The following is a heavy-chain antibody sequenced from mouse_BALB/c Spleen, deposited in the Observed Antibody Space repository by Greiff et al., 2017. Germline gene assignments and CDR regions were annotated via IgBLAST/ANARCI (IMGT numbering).Heavy chain of an antibody. Sequence: EVKLMESGGGLVKPGGSLKLSCAASGFAFSSYDMSWVRQTPEKRLEWVAYISSGGGSTYYPDTVKGRFTISRDNAKNTLYLQMSSLKSEDTAMYYCARRAWDGGFAYWGQGTLVTVSA. CDR1: GFAFSSYD. CDR3: ARRAWDGGFAY. V-gene: IGHV5-12-1*01. D-gene: IGHD4-1*01. CDR2: ISSGGGST. J-gene: IGHJ3*01.